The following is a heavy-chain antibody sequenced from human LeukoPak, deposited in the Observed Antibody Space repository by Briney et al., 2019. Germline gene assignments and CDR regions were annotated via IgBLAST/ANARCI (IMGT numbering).Heavy chain of an antibody. V-gene: IGHV3-23*01. CDR2: ISGSGGST. D-gene: IGHD6-13*01. J-gene: IGHJ4*02. CDR3: AKDQKKWAAAGIDY. Sequence: GGSLRLSCAASGFTFNNYALAWVRQTPEKGLECVSAISGSGGSTYYADSVKGRFTISRDNSKNTLYLQMNSLRAGDTAVYYCAKDQKKWAAAGIDYWGQGTLVTVSS. CDR1: GFTFNNYA.